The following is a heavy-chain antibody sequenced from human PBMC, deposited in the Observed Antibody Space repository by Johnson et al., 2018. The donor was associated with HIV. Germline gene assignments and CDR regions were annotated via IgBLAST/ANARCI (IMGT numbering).Heavy chain of an antibody. CDR3: ARHSTSSTMGAFDI. Sequence: VQLVESGGGLVQPGGSLRFSCAVSGFTFSSYAMSWVRQAPGKGLEWVSAISGSGGSTYYPDSVKGGFTISRDISKNTLYLQMNSLRAEDTAVYYCARHSTSSTMGAFDIWGQGTMVTVSS. D-gene: IGHD6-6*01. J-gene: IGHJ3*02. CDR1: GFTFSSYA. CDR2: ISGSGGST. V-gene: IGHV3-23*04.